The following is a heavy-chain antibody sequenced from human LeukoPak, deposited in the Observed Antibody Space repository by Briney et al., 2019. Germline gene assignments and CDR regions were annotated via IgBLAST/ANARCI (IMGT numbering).Heavy chain of an antibody. V-gene: IGHV1-46*01. CDR2: INPSGGST. D-gene: IGHD6-6*01. CDR3: ARANVGSSTHYYYYMDV. Sequence: ASVKVSCKASGYTFTRYYMHWVRQAPGQGLEWMGIINPSGGSTSYAQKFQGRVTMTRDMSTSTVYMELSSLRSEDTAVYYCARANVGSSTHYYYYMDVWGKGTTVTVSS. J-gene: IGHJ6*03. CDR1: GYTFTRYY.